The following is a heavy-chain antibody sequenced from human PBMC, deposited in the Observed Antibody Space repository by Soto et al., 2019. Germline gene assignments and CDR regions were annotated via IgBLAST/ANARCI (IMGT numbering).Heavy chain of an antibody. CDR1: GFTFSSYA. V-gene: IGHV3-30-3*01. CDR2: ISYDGSNK. CDR3: ARGVTGFWSGHDY. J-gene: IGHJ4*02. D-gene: IGHD3-3*01. Sequence: QVQLVESGGGVVQPGRSLRLSCAASGFTFSSYAMHWVRQAPGKGLEWVAVISYDGSNKYYADSVKGRFTISRDNFKNTLYLQMNSLTAEDTAVYYCARGVTGFWSGHDYWGQGTLVTVSS.